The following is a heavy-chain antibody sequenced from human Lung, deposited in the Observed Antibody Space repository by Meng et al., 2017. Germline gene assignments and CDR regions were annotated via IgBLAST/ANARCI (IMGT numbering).Heavy chain of an antibody. J-gene: IGHJ4*02. CDR2: IIPIFGTA. Sequence: VQLVQAGAEVKKPGSPVKVSCKASGGTFSSYAISWVRQAPGQGLEWMGGIIPIFGTANYAQKFQGRVTITADESTSTAYMELSSLRSEDTAVYYCARAEDYYDSSGYYYGLDYWGQGTLVTVSS. CDR3: ARAEDYYDSSGYYYGLDY. V-gene: IGHV1-69*01. D-gene: IGHD3-22*01. CDR1: GGTFSSYA.